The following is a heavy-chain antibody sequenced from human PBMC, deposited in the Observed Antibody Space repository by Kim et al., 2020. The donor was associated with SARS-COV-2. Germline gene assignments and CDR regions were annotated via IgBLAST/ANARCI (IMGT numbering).Heavy chain of an antibody. CDR1: GGSFSGYY. CDR3: ARVVGRPRGVKGWFDP. V-gene: IGHV4-34*01. D-gene: IGHD3-10*01. Sequence: SETLSLTCAVYGGSFSGYYWSWIRQPPGKGLEWIGEINHSGSTNYNPSLKSRVTISVDTSKNQFSLKLSSVTAADTAVYYCARVVGRPRGVKGWFDPWGQGTLVTVSS. J-gene: IGHJ5*02. CDR2: INHSGST.